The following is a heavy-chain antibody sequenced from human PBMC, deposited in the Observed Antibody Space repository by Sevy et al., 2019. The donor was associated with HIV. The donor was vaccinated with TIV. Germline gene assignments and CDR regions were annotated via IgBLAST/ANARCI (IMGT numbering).Heavy chain of an antibody. D-gene: IGHD6-25*01. CDR2: ISGSGVIT. J-gene: IGHJ3*02. Sequence: GSLRLSCAASGFTFSSYDMSWVRQAPGKGLEWVSVISGSGVITYYADSVKGRFTISRDNSKNTLYLQLNSLRAEDTAVYYCAKSMGGFDAFDIWGQGTMVTVSS. CDR3: AKSMGGFDAFDI. V-gene: IGHV3-23*01. CDR1: GFTFSSYD.